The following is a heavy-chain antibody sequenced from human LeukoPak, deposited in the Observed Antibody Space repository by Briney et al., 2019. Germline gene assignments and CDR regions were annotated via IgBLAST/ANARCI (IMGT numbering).Heavy chain of an antibody. CDR3: ARERSDYYGSGSYEY. Sequence: PGGSLRLSCAASGFTFSNYAMNWVRQAPGKGLEWVSYISSSSSTIYYADSVKGRFTTSRDNAKNSLYLQMNSLRAEDTAVYYCARERSDYYGSGSYEYWSQGTLVTVSS. J-gene: IGHJ4*02. CDR1: GFTFSNYA. D-gene: IGHD3-10*01. CDR2: ISSSSSTI. V-gene: IGHV3-48*01.